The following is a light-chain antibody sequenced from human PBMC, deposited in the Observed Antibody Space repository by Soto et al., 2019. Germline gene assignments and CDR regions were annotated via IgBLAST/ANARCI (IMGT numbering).Light chain of an antibody. CDR1: ESVSNN. Sequence: EIVMTQSPATLSVSPGERATLSCRASESVSNNLAWYQQKFGQAPRLLIYHASTRATGIPARFSGSGSGTELTLTISSLQCEDFAVYYCQRYNKWPLTFGGGTKVEIK. V-gene: IGKV3-15*01. CDR3: QRYNKWPLT. CDR2: HAS. J-gene: IGKJ4*02.